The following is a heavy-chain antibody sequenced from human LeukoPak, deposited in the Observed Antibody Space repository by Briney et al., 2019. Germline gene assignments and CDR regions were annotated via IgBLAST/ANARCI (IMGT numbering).Heavy chain of an antibody. CDR1: GYSISSGYY. CDR2: IYQRGST. CDR3: ARTGTGNYFDY. Sequence: SETLSLTCAVSGYSISSGYYWGWIRQPPGKGLEWIGTIYQRGSTYYNPSLKSRVTISVDTSENQLSLKLTSVTAADTAVYYCARTGTGNYFDYWGQGTLVTVSS. D-gene: IGHD1-14*01. V-gene: IGHV4-38-2*01. J-gene: IGHJ4*02.